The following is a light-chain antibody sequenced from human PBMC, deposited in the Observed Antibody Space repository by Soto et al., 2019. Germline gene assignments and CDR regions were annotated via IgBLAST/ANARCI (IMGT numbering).Light chain of an antibody. CDR2: DAS. CDR3: QQCSNWLT. CDR1: QSVSSY. Sequence: DIVLTQSPATLSLSPGERATLSCRASQSVSSYLAWYQQKPGKAPRLLIYDASNRATGIPARFSGSGSGTDFTLTISSLEPEFFAVYYCQQCSNWLTFGGGTKVEIK. J-gene: IGKJ4*01. V-gene: IGKV3-11*01.